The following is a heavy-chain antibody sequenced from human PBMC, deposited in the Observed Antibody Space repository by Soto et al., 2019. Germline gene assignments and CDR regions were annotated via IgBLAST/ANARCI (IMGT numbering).Heavy chain of an antibody. CDR3: ARGSGYHDF. D-gene: IGHD5-12*01. J-gene: IGHJ1*01. Sequence: PGESLKISCKGSGYTFSTNWIAWVRQMPGKGLERMGIIYPSDSDARYSPSFQGQVTISVDNSIRTAYLQWSSLKTSDTATYYCARGSGYHDFWGQGTLVTVS. CDR1: GYTFSTNW. V-gene: IGHV5-51*01. CDR2: IYPSDSDA.